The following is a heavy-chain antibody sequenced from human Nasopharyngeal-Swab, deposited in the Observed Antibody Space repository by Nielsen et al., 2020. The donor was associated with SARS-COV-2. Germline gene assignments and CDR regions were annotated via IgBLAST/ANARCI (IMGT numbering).Heavy chain of an antibody. Sequence: GGPLRLSCAASGFTFSSYGMHWVRQAPGKGLEWVAVVSYDGSNKYYADSVKGRFTISRDNSKNTLYLQMNSLRAEDTAVYYCAKDGPGDHQVHYYYYGMDVWGQGTTVTVSS. CDR1: GFTFSSYG. J-gene: IGHJ6*02. D-gene: IGHD2-21*02. V-gene: IGHV3-30*18. CDR2: VSYDGSNK. CDR3: AKDGPGDHQVHYYYYGMDV.